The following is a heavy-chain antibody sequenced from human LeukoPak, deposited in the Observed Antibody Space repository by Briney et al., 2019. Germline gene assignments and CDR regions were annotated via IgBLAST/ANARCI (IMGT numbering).Heavy chain of an antibody. J-gene: IGHJ6*02. CDR3: AKQDYDFWSGYYR. V-gene: IGHV3-23*01. CDR2: ISGSGGST. D-gene: IGHD3-3*01. CDR1: GFTFSSYA. Sequence: GGSLRLSCAASGFTFSSYAMNWVRQAPGKGLEWVSTISGSGGSTHYADSVKGRFTISRDNSKNTLYLQVSSLRAEDTAVYYCAKQDYDFWSGYYRWGQGTTVTVSS.